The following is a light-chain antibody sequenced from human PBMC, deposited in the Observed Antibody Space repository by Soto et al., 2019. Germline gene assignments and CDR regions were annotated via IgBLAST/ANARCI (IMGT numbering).Light chain of an antibody. V-gene: IGLV1-40*01. CDR1: RSNIGAGYD. Sequence: QSVLTQPPSVSGAPGQRVTISCTGSRSNIGAGYDVHWYQQLPGTAPKLLIYGNSNRPSGVPDRFSGSQSGASASLAITGLQADAEADYYFQSFDSRLSGSVFGTGTKLTVL. CDR3: QSFDSRLSGSV. J-gene: IGLJ1*01. CDR2: GNS.